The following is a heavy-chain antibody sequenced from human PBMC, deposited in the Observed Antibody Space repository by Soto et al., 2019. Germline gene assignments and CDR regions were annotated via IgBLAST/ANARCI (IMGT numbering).Heavy chain of an antibody. CDR3: ARDPSGREERHGF. J-gene: IGHJ4*02. D-gene: IGHD1-1*01. CDR1: GGTFSSYT. Sequence: ASVKVSCKASGGTFSSYTISWVRQAPGQGLEWMGRIIPILGIANYAQKFQGRVTITADKSTSTAYMELSSLRSEDTAVYYCARDPSGREERHGFWGQGTLVTVSS. V-gene: IGHV1-69*04. CDR2: IIPILGIA.